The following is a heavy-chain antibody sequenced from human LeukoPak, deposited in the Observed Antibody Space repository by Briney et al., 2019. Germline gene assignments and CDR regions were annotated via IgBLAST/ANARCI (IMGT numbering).Heavy chain of an antibody. CDR1: GGSFSGYY. CDR2: INHSGST. J-gene: IGHJ6*03. D-gene: IGHD2-2*01. V-gene: IGHV4-34*01. CDR3: ARGAGMSPAPTAYYYYMDV. Sequence: SETLSLTCAVYGGSFSGYYWSWIRQPPGKGLEWIGEINHSGSTNYNPSLKSRVTISVDRSKNQFSLKLSSVTAADTAVYYCARGAGMSPAPTAYYYYMDVWGKGTTVTVSS.